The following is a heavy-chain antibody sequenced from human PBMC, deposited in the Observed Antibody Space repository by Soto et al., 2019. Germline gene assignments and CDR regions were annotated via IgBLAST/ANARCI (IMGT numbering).Heavy chain of an antibody. D-gene: IGHD6-6*01. CDR2: ISYDGSNK. Sequence: GGSLRLSCAASGFTFSSYGMHWVRQAPGKGLEWVAVISYDGSNKYYADSVKGRFTISRDNSKNTLYLQMNSLRAEDTAVYYCAKLESSSRHYGMDVWGQGTTVTVSS. J-gene: IGHJ6*02. V-gene: IGHV3-30*18. CDR1: GFTFSSYG. CDR3: AKLESSSRHYGMDV.